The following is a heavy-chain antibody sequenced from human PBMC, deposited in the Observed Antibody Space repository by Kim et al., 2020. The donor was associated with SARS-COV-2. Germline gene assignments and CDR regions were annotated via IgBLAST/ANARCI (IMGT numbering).Heavy chain of an antibody. J-gene: IGHJ6*02. CDR3: AGGKTRYYYYGMDG. V-gene: IGHV1-3*01. CDR2: INAGNGNT. Sequence: ASVKVSCKASGYTFTSYAMHWVRQAPGQRLEWMGWINAGNGNTKYSQKFQGRVTITRDTSASTAYMELSSLRSEDTAVYYCAGGKTRYYYYGMDGWGQGTTVTVSS. CDR1: GYTFTSYA.